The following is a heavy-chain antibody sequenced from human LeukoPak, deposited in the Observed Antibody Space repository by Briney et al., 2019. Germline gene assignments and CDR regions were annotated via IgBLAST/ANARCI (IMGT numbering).Heavy chain of an antibody. D-gene: IGHD4-17*01. J-gene: IGHJ3*02. CDR3: ARALGGYGDSYWAFDI. CDR1: GGSISSGGYY. CDR2: IYYSGST. Sequence: PSETLSLTRTVSGGSISSGGYYWSWIRQHPGKGLEWIGYIYYSGSTYYNPSLKSRVTISVDTSKNQFSLKLSSVTAADTAVYYCARALGGYGDSYWAFDIWGQGTMVTVSS. V-gene: IGHV4-31*03.